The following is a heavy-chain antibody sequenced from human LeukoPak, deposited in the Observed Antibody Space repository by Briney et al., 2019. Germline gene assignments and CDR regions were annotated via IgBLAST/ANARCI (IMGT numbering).Heavy chain of an antibody. J-gene: IGHJ5*02. CDR2: IDASGENT. V-gene: IGHV3-23*01. CDR1: GFTFTNYA. Sequence: GGSLRLSCAASGFTFTNYAMTWVRQAPGKGLEWVSAIDASGENTFYADSVKGRFTISRDNSKNTLHLQMNSLRVEDTAVYYCARKPSYLNWFDPWGQGTLVTVSS. CDR3: ARKPSYLNWFDP.